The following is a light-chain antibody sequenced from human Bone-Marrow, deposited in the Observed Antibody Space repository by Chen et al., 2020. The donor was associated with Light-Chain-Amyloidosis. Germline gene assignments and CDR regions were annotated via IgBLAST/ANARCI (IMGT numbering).Light chain of an antibody. CDR2: LAS. J-gene: IGKJ5*01. CDR1: QSHLHSNGNNY. Sequence: DIVMTQSPLSLPVTPGEPASVSCRSSQSHLHSNGNNYLDWYLQMPGQSPQRLMYLASYRASGGPDRFSGSGSGTDLTLKISRVEAEDVGIYYCMRNLQTPSIACGQGTRLEIK. V-gene: IGKV2-28*01. CDR3: MRNLQTPSIA.